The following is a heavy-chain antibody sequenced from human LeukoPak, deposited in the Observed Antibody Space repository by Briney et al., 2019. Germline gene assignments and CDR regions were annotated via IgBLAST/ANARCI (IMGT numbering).Heavy chain of an antibody. CDR1: GFTFSSYG. D-gene: IGHD3-22*01. CDR2: IHYDGTNE. Sequence: GGSLRLSCAASGFTFSSYGMHWVRQAPGKGLEWVAFIHYDGTNEYYADSVKGRFTISRDNSKNTLYLQMNSLRAEDTAVYYCAKDRGYYDSSGQGSYFDYWGQGTLVTVSS. V-gene: IGHV3-30*02. CDR3: AKDRGYYDSSGQGSYFDY. J-gene: IGHJ4*02.